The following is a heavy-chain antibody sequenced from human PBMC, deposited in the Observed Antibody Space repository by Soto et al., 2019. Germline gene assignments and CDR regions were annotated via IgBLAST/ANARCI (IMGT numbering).Heavy chain of an antibody. CDR1: GFMFSCCA. V-gene: IGHV3-23*01. J-gene: IGHJ2*01. D-gene: IGHD2-2*02. CDR2: IHGDGDYS. CDR3: AKNRGAGDYTNWSFAV. Sequence: EVQLLDSGGGLVQPGGSLRLSCAASGFMFSCCAMSWVRQAPGKGLEWVSTIHGDGDYSHYTDSVEGRFTISRDNSRNTLYLQMDSLRADDTATCYCAKNRGAGDYTNWSFAVWGRGTLVAVSS.